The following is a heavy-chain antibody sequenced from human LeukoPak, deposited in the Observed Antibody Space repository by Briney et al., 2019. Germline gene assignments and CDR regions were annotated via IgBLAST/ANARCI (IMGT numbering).Heavy chain of an antibody. Sequence: SETLSLTCAVSGYSIIRGYYWGWVRQPPGKGLEWIANIYHSGNTYYNPSLNNRVTISVDTSMNHFSLKLTSVTAADTAVYYCTTLIAAPGSGAPFDYWGQGVLVTVSS. V-gene: IGHV4-38-2*01. CDR1: GYSIIRGYY. CDR2: IYHSGNT. D-gene: IGHD6-13*01. CDR3: TTLIAAPGSGAPFDY. J-gene: IGHJ4*02.